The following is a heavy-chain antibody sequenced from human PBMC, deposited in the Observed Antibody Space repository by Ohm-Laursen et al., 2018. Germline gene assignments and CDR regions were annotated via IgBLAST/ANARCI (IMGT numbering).Heavy chain of an antibody. CDR2: ISGSGGST. V-gene: IGHV3-23*01. CDR1: GFTFSSYA. J-gene: IGHJ4*02. D-gene: IGHD2-21*02. Sequence: SLRLSCAASGFTFSSYAMSWVRQAPGKGLEWVSAISGSGGSTYYADSVKGWFTISRDNSKNTLYLQMNSLRAEDTAVYYCAKVFKRCGGDCPYYFDYWGQGTLVTVSS. CDR3: AKVFKRCGGDCPYYFDY.